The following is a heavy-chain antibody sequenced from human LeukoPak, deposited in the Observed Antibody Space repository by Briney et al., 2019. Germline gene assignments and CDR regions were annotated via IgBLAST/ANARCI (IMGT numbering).Heavy chain of an antibody. CDR1: GGSITAYY. V-gene: IGHV4-59*08. CDR3: ARHPAGNAAHRFDR. Sequence: PSETLSLTCTVSGGSITAYYWSWIRQPAGKGLEWIGFTHSSGDTNYNPSLKSRVTISMDTSRSQFPLNLNSVIAADTAVYYCARHPAGNAAHRFDRWGQGTLVTVSS. J-gene: IGHJ4*02. D-gene: IGHD4-23*01. CDR2: THSSGDT.